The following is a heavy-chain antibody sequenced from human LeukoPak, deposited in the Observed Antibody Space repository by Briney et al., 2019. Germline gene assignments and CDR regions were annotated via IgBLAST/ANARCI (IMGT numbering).Heavy chain of an antibody. Sequence: GESLKISCKGSGYSFSSYWIGWVRQMPGKGLEGMGIIYPGDSETRYSTSSQGQVTISADKSISTAYLQWSSLKASDTAMYYCAREAYGSGSPLDYWGQGTLVTVSS. CDR1: GYSFSSYW. CDR3: AREAYGSGSPLDY. CDR2: IYPGDSET. J-gene: IGHJ4*02. D-gene: IGHD3-10*01. V-gene: IGHV5-51*01.